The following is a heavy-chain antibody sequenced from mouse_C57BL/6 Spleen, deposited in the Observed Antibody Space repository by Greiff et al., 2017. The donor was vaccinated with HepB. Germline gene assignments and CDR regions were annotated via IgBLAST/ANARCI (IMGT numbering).Heavy chain of an antibody. J-gene: IGHJ3*01. CDR3: ASSVPFAY. Sequence: VKLQESGAELVKPGASVKISCKASGYAFSSYWMNWVKQRPGKGLEWIGQIYPGDGDTNYNGKFKGKATLTADKSSSTAYMQLSSLTSEDSAVYFCASSVPFAYWGQGTLVTVSA. D-gene: IGHD5-1*01. V-gene: IGHV1-80*01. CDR1: GYAFSSYW. CDR2: IYPGDGDT.